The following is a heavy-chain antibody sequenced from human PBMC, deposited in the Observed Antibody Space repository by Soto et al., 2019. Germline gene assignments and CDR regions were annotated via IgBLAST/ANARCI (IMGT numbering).Heavy chain of an antibody. Sequence: QVQLQQSGPGLVKPSQTLSLTCTVSGGSISSDNYHWTWIRQPPGKGLEWIGYAYYSGSVFYNPSLKSRLSISVDTSKNQFSLKLTSVTAADTAVYFCAREDDGGDRDYYGLDVWGQGTTVTVSS. J-gene: IGHJ6*02. D-gene: IGHD2-21*02. CDR1: GGSISSDNYH. V-gene: IGHV4-30-4*08. CDR2: AYYSGSV. CDR3: AREDDGGDRDYYGLDV.